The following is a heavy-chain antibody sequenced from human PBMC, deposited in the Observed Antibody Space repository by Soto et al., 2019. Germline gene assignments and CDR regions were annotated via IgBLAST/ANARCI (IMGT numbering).Heavy chain of an antibody. Sequence: SETLSLTCTVSGGSISSYYWSWIRQPPGKGLEWIGYIYYNVNTNYNPSLKSRVTISVDTSKNQFSLKLSSVTAADTAVYYCARSSIAPRLFMYPFDYWGQGTLVTVS. CDR3: ARSSIAPRLFMYPFDY. CDR2: IYYNVNT. V-gene: IGHV4-59*08. CDR1: GGSISSYY. D-gene: IGHD6-6*01. J-gene: IGHJ4*02.